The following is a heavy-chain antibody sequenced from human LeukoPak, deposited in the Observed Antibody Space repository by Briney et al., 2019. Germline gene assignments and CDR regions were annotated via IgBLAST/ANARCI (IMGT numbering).Heavy chain of an antibody. V-gene: IGHV3-21*01. D-gene: IGHD2-2*01. CDR3: ARELGYCSSTSCYGGYFDY. CDR2: ISSSSSYI. CDR1: GFTFSSYS. J-gene: IGHJ4*02. Sequence: GGSLRLSCAASGFTFSSYSMNWVRQAPGKGLEWVSSISSSSSYIYYADSVKGRFTISRDNAKNSLYLQMNSLRAEETAVYYCARELGYCSSTSCYGGYFDYWGQGTLVTVSS.